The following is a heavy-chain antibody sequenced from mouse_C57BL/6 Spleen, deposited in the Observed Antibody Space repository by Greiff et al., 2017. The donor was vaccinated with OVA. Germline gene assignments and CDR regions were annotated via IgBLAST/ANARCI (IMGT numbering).Heavy chain of an antibody. CDR3: ARCPYGSSRDYFDY. V-gene: IGHV1-55*01. Sequence: QVQLQQPGAELVKPGASVKMSCKASGYTFTSYWITWVKQRPGQGLEWIGDTYPGSGSTNYNEKFKSKATLTVDTSSSTAYMQLSSLTSEDSAVYYCARCPYGSSRDYFDYWGQGTTLTVSS. D-gene: IGHD1-1*01. CDR2: TYPGSGST. J-gene: IGHJ2*01. CDR1: GYTFTSYW.